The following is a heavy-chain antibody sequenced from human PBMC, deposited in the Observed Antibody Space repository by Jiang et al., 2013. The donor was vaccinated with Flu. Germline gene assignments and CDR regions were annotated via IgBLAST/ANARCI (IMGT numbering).Heavy chain of an antibody. Sequence: PGLVKPSETLSLTCTVSGGSISSSSYYWGWIRQPPGKGLEWIGSIYYSGSTYYNPSLKSRVTISVDTSKNQFSLKLSSVTAADTAVYYCASITMVRGVILWGQGTLVTVSS. J-gene: IGHJ4*02. CDR1: GGSISSSSYY. V-gene: IGHV4-39*01. CDR3: ASITMVRGVIL. D-gene: IGHD3-10*01. CDR2: IYYSGST.